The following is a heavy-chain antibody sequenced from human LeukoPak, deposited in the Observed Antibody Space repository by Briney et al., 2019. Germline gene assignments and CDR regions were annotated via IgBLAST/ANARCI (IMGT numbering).Heavy chain of an antibody. CDR3: ARDGAEGFDY. V-gene: IGHV4-59*01. CDR1: GDSISSSY. CDR2: LSYSGST. D-gene: IGHD3-16*01. J-gene: IGHJ4*02. Sequence: SETLSLTCTVSGDSISSSYWSWIRQPPGKGLEWIGYLSYSGSTNYNPSLKSRVTISVDTSKNQFSLKLSSVTAADTAVYYCARDGAEGFDYWGQGTLVTVSS.